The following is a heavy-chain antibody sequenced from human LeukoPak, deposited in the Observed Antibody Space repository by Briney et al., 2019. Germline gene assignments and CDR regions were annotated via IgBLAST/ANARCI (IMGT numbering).Heavy chain of an antibody. V-gene: IGHV1-8*03. CDR3: ARGQDFWSGYYYYYMDV. J-gene: IGHJ6*03. CDR1: GYTFTSYN. Sequence: ASVKVSCKASGYTFTSYNINWVRQATGQGLEWMGWMNPNSGNTGYAQKFQGRVTITRNTSISTAYMELSSLRSEDTAVYYCARGQDFWSGYYYYYMDVWGKGTTVTVSS. D-gene: IGHD3-3*01. CDR2: MNPNSGNT.